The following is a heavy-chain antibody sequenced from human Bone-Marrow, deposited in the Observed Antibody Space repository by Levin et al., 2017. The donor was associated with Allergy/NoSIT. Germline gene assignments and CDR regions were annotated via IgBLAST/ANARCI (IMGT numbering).Heavy chain of an antibody. J-gene: IGHJ4*02. CDR2: ITSIFGTP. D-gene: IGHD2-15*01. CDR1: GGRFSSHP. V-gene: IGHV1-69*13. Sequence: PVASVKVSCKSSGGRFSSHPLSWVRQAPGQGLEWMGGITSIFGTPHYAQKLQGRVTITADESTSTAYMELTSLTSEDTAVYYCARARTVVDGPLGYWGQGTLVTVSS. CDR3: ARARTVVDGPLGY.